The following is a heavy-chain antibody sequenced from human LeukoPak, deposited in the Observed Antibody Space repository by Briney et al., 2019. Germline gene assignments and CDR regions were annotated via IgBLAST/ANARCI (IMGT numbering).Heavy chain of an antibody. J-gene: IGHJ6*02. Sequence: GGSLRLSCAASGFTVSSNYMNWVRQAPGKGLEWVAVIYSGGSADYADSVKGRFTISRDNSKNTLYLQMNSLRAEDTAAYYCARGGIAVRLSYYYYGMDVWGQGTTVTVSS. V-gene: IGHV3-53*01. CDR2: IYSGGSA. CDR3: ARGGIAVRLSYYYYGMDV. CDR1: GFTVSSNY. D-gene: IGHD3-10*02.